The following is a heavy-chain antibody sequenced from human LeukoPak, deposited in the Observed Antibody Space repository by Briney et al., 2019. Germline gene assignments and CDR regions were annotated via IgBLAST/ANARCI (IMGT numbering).Heavy chain of an antibody. CDR3: AKAHAADSSNWYRGVFDY. D-gene: IGHD6-13*01. J-gene: IGHJ4*02. V-gene: IGHV3-53*01. CDR2: IYSGGST. CDR1: GFTVSSNY. Sequence: GGSLRLSCAASGFTVSSNYMSWVRQAPGKGLEWVSVIYSGGSTYYADSVKGRFTISRDNSKNTLYLQMNSLRAEDTAVYYCAKAHAADSSNWYRGVFDYWGQGTLVTVSS.